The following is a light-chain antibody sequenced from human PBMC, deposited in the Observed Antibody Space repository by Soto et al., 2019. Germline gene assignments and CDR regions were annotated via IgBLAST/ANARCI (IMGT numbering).Light chain of an antibody. CDR1: SGHSSYT. Sequence: QPVLTQSPSASASLGASVKLTCTLSSGHSSYTIAWHQQQPDKGPRYLMNLDSDGSHYKGDGIPDRFSGSSSGAERYLTIARLQSEDEADYYCQTWATGPDWVFGGGTKLTVL. J-gene: IGLJ3*02. V-gene: IGLV4-69*01. CDR2: LDSDGSH. CDR3: QTWATGPDWV.